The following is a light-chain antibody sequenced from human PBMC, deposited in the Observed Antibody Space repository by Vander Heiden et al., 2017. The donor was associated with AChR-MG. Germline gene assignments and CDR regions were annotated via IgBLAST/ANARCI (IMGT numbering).Light chain of an antibody. Sequence: QTVVTQEPSFSVSPGATVTLTCGLSSGSVSTSYYPSWYQQTPGQDPLMLIYSTNTRSSGVPDRFSGSILGNTAALTITGAQADDESYYYCVLYRGSGTLFGGGTKLTVL. V-gene: IGLV8-61*01. CDR2: STN. CDR3: VLYRGSGTL. CDR1: SGSVSTSYY. J-gene: IGLJ2*01.